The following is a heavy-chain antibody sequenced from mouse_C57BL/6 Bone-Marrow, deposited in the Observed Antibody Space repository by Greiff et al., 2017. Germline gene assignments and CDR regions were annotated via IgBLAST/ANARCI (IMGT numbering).Heavy chain of an antibody. V-gene: IGHV8-8*01. J-gene: IGHJ3*01. Sequence: QVTLKESGPGILQPSQTLSLTCSFSGFSLSTFGLGVGWIRQPSGKGLEWLAHIWWDDDKYYNPALKSRPTISKDTSKNQVYLKIANVNTADTATYYGAGMWGHPWFAYWGQGTLVTVSA. CDR1: GFSLSTFGLG. CDR3: AGMWGHPWFAY. CDR2: IWWDDDK.